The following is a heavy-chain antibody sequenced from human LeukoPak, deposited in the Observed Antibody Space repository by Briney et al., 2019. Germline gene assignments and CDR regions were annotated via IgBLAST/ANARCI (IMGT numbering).Heavy chain of an antibody. J-gene: IGHJ4*02. D-gene: IGHD1-26*01. CDR3: VKSGTWADFDY. V-gene: IGHV3-64D*09. Sequence: VQPGGSLRLSCSASGFTFSSYGMHWVRQAPGKGLEYVSGISNKGGSTYYADSVKGRFTISRDNSKNTLHLQMSSLRADDTAVYYCVKSGTWADFDYWGQGTLVTVSS. CDR2: ISNKGGST. CDR1: GFTFSSYG.